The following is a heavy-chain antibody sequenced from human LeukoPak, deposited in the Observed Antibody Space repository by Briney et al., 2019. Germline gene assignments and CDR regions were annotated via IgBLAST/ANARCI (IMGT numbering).Heavy chain of an antibody. J-gene: IGHJ3*02. D-gene: IGHD2-21*01. CDR3: ARIYSGAFDI. CDR1: GGSISSYY. CDR2: IYSTGSP. V-gene: IGHV4-4*07. Sequence: SETLSLTCTVSGGSISSYYWSWIRQPAGKGLEWIGRIYSTGSPNYNPSLKSRVTMSVDTSKNQFSLKLNSVTAADTAVYYCARIYSGAFDIWGQGTMVTVSS.